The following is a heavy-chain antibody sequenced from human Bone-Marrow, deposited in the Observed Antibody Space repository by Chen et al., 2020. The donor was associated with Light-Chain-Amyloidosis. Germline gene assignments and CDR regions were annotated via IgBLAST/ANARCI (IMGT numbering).Heavy chain of an antibody. CDR3: ARHYPQYFDY. V-gene: IGHV5-10-1*03. J-gene: IGHJ4*02. CDR1: GYDFASYW. D-gene: IGHD3-10*01. CDR2: IDPTDSYT. Sequence: EVQLVQSGAEVKKPGESLRISCKGSGYDFASYWITWVRQMPGKGLEWMGRIDPTDSYTNYSPSFQGHITISIDTSIGTAYLQGNSLKASDTAIYYCARHYPQYFDYWGQGTLVTVSS.